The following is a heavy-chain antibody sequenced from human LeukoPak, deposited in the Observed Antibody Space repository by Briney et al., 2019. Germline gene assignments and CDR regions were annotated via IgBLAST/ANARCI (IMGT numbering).Heavy chain of an antibody. CDR1: GGTFSSYA. Sequence: GASVKVSCKASGGTFSSYAISWVRQAPGQGLEWMGRIIPIFGIANYAQKLQGRVTITADKSTSTAYMELSSLRSEDTAVYYCAKAIAARPGNWFDPWGRGTLVTVSS. CDR3: AKAIAARPGNWFDP. D-gene: IGHD6-6*01. J-gene: IGHJ5*02. CDR2: IIPIFGIA. V-gene: IGHV1-69*04.